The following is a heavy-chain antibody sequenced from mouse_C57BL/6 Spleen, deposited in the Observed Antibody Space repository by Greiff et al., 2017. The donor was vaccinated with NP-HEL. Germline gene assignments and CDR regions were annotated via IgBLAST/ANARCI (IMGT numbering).Heavy chain of an antibody. CDR3: ARWGYYGSLFDY. J-gene: IGHJ2*01. CDR1: GYSITSGYY. Sequence: EVHLVESGPGLVKPSQSLSLTCSVSGYSITSGYYRYWIRQPPGNKLEWMGYISYDGSNNYNPSLKNRITITLDTSKNQIYLKLNSVTTEDTATYYCARWGYYGSLFDYWGQGTTLTVSS. D-gene: IGHD1-1*01. V-gene: IGHV3-6*01. CDR2: ISYDGSN.